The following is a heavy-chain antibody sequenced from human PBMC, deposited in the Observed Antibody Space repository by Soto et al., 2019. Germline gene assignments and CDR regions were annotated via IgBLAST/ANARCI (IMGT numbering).Heavy chain of an antibody. CDR2: ISAYNGNT. CDR1: GYSFTNYG. V-gene: IGHV1-18*01. J-gene: IGHJ4*02. D-gene: IGHD6-19*01. CDR3: ARDFRPQNAVATLNFKY. Sequence: QVQLVQSGAEVRKPGASVKVSCKASGYSFTNYGISWVRQAPGQGLEWMGWISAYNGNTKFAQKVQGRVTMATDTSTTTAYMELRSLRSDNTAVYYCARDFRPQNAVATLNFKYWGQGTLVTVSS.